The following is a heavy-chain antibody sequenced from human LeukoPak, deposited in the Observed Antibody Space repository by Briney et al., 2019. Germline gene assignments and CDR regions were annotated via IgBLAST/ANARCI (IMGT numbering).Heavy chain of an antibody. CDR3: ARLRSDYYDSSGYFYGMDV. Sequence: SETLSLTCTVSGGSISSSSYYWGWIRQPPGKGLEWIGSIYYSGSTYYNPSLKRRVTISVDTSKNQFSLKLSSVTAADTAVYYCARLRSDYYDSSGYFYGMDVWGQGTTVTVSS. CDR2: IYYSGST. J-gene: IGHJ6*02. D-gene: IGHD3-22*01. CDR1: GGSISSSSYY. V-gene: IGHV4-39*01.